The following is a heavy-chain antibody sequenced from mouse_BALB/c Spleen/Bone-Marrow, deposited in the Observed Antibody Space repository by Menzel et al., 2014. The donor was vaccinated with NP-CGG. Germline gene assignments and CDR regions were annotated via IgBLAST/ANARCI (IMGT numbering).Heavy chain of an antibody. V-gene: IGHV3-6*02. CDR1: GYSITSGYY. D-gene: IGHD2-4*01. J-gene: IGHJ2*01. CDR3: ARDPGLDYDSFDY. CDR2: ISYDGSN. Sequence: VQLQQSGPGLVKPSQSLSLTCSVTGYSITSGYYWNWIRQFPGNKLEWMGYISYDGSNNYNPSLKNRISITRDTSKNQLFLKVNSVTTEDTATYYCARDPGLDYDSFDYWGQGTTLTVSS.